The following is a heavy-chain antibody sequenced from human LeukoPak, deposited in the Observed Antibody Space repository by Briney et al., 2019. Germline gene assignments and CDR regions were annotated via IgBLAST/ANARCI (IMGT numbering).Heavy chain of an antibody. CDR1: GYTFTGYY. D-gene: IGHD1-26*01. Sequence: GASVKVSCKASGYTFTGYYMHWVRQAPGQGLEWMGWINPNSGGTNYAQKFQGRVTMTRDTSISTAYMELSSLRSEDTAVYYCATEMLSGSYWFDPWGQGTLVTVSS. CDR3: ATEMLSGSYWFDP. J-gene: IGHJ5*02. CDR2: INPNSGGT. V-gene: IGHV1-2*02.